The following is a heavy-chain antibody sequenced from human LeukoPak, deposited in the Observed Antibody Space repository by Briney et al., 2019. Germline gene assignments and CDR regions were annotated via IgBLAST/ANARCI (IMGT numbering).Heavy chain of an antibody. CDR3: ARDGVVTMELDY. D-gene: IGHD3-3*01. Sequence: GGSLRLSCAASGFTFSSYSMNWVRQAPGKGLEWVSSISSSSNYIYYADSMKGRFTISRDNAKNTLYLQMNSLRAEDTAVYYCARDGVVTMELDYWGQGTLVTVSS. J-gene: IGHJ4*02. CDR2: ISSSSNYI. CDR1: GFTFSSYS. V-gene: IGHV3-21*06.